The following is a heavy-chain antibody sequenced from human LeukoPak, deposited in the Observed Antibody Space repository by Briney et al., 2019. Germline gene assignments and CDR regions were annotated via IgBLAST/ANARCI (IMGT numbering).Heavy chain of an antibody. V-gene: IGHV4-39*01. Sequence: PSETLSLTCTVSGGSMNSITYYWAWIRQPPGKGLEWLGSIYYTGTTFYNPSLKSRVTISIDTSKNQFSLNLRSVTAADTAVYYCAKPTARLGWFDPWGQGTLVTVSS. D-gene: IGHD6-6*01. CDR2: IYYTGTT. CDR3: AKPTARLGWFDP. CDR1: GGSMNSITYY. J-gene: IGHJ5*02.